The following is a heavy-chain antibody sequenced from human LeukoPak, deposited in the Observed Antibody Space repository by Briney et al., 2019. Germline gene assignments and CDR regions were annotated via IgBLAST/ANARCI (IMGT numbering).Heavy chain of an antibody. J-gene: IGHJ4*02. CDR2: ISGDTYYI. Sequence: GGSLRLSCAASGFTFSSYSMHWVRQAPGRGLEWVSSISGDTYYIHYADSVKGRFTISRDNAKNSLYLQMNSLRAEDTALYYCAKDTDGNSGSYGHFDYWGQGTLVTVSS. CDR3: AKDTDGNSGSYGHFDY. CDR1: GFTFSSYS. V-gene: IGHV3-21*04. D-gene: IGHD1-26*01.